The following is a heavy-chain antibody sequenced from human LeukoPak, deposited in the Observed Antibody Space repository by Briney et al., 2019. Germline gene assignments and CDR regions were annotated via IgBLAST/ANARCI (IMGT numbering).Heavy chain of an antibody. Sequence: PSETLSLTCTVSGGSISSYYWSWIRQPAGKGLEWIGRIYTSGSTNYNPSLKSRVTMSVDTSKNQFSLKLSSVTAADTAVYYCAKEFVWDYYYYMDVWGKGTTVTVSS. V-gene: IGHV4-4*07. CDR2: IYTSGST. J-gene: IGHJ6*03. D-gene: IGHD3-16*01. CDR1: GGSISSYY. CDR3: AKEFVWDYYYYMDV.